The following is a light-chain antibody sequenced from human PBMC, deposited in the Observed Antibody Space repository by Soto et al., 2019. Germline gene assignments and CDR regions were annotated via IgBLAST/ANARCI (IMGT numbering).Light chain of an antibody. CDR3: SAYTSSPTVL. CDR2: GVS. CDR1: SSDVGRYNY. V-gene: IGLV2-14*03. J-gene: IGLJ2*01. Sequence: QSALTQPASVSGSPGQSITISCTGTSSDVGRYNYVSWYQQHPGKAPKLMIYGVSNRPSGVSNRFSGSKSGNTASLTISGLQAEDESDYYCSAYTSSPTVLFGGGTQLTVL.